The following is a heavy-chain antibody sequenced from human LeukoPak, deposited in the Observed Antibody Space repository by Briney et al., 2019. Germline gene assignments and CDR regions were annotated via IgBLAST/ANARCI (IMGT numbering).Heavy chain of an antibody. CDR2: IRSKAYGGTT. D-gene: IGHD3-9*01. CDR3: TRDRNFDWLLFDY. Sequence: SGGSLRLSCTASGFTFGDYAMSWFRQAPGKGLEWVGFIRSKAYGGTTEYAASVKGRFTISRDDSKSIAYLQMNSLKTEDTAVYYCTRDRNFDWLLFDYWGQGTLVTVSS. V-gene: IGHV3-49*03. J-gene: IGHJ4*02. CDR1: GFTFGDYA.